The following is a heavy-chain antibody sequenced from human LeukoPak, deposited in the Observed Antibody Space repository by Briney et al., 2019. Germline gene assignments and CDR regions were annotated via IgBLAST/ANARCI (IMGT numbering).Heavy chain of an antibody. D-gene: IGHD3-22*01. Sequence: GSLRLSCAASGFTFSTYNMNWVRQAPGKGLEWISYINADSSTVQYADSVRGRFTTSRDNAKNSLYLQMNSLRAEDTAVYYCVRDNSRGQSLGVIYWGQGSLVTVSS. V-gene: IGHV3-48*01. CDR2: INADSSTV. CDR1: GFTFSTYN. CDR3: VRDNSRGQSLGVIY. J-gene: IGHJ4*02.